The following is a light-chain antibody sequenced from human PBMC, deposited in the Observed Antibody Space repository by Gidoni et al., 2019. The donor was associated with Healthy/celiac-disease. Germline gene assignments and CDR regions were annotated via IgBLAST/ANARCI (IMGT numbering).Light chain of an antibody. V-gene: IGKV3-15*01. Sequence: EIVLTQSPATLAVSPGERATLSCRASQRVSSNLAWYQQKPGKAPRLLIYGASTRATGIPARFSGSGSGTEFTLTISSLQSEDFAAYYCQQYNNWPPCTFGQGTKLEIK. J-gene: IGKJ1*01. CDR1: QRVSSN. CDR2: GAS. CDR3: QQYNNWPPCT.